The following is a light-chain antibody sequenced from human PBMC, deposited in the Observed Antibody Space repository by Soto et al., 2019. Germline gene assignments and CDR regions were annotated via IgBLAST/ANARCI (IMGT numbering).Light chain of an antibody. J-gene: IGLJ2*01. CDR2: DNN. CDR3: ATWDGSLPAEV. CDR1: SSNIGNNY. V-gene: IGLV1-51*01. Sequence: QSVLTQPPSVSAAPGQKVTISCSGSSSNIGNNYLSWYQQLPGTAPKLLIYDNNKRPSGIPDRFSGSKSGTSGTLAITGLQTGDEADYYCATWDGSLPAEVFGGGTKLTVL.